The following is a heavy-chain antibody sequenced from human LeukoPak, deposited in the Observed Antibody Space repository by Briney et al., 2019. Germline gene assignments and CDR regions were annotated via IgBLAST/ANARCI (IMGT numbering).Heavy chain of an antibody. CDR3: ARDLGYYGSGSYYNPWFDP. CDR2: MNPNSGNT. CDR1: GYTFTSYD. J-gene: IGHJ5*02. V-gene: IGHV1-8*03. D-gene: IGHD3-10*01. Sequence: ASVKVSCNASGYTFTSYDINWVRQATGQGLEWMGWMNPNSGNTGYAQKFQGRVTITRNTSISTAYMELSSLRSEDTAVYYCARDLGYYGSGSYYNPWFDPWGQGTLVTVSS.